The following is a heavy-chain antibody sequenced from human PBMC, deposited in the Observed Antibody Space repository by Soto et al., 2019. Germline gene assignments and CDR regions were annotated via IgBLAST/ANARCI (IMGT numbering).Heavy chain of an antibody. CDR1: GFTFSSYA. J-gene: IGHJ3*02. D-gene: IGHD1-1*01. CDR3: AKDTGAGDAFDI. CDR2: ISGSGGST. V-gene: IGHV3-23*01. Sequence: GGSLRLSCAASGFTFSSYAMSWVRQAPGKGLEWVSAISGSGGSTYYADSVKGRFTISRDNSKNTLYLQMNSLRAEDTALYYCAKDTGAGDAFDIWGQGTMVTVSS.